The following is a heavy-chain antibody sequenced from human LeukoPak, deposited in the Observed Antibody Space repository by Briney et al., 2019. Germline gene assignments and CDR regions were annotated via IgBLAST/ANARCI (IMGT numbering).Heavy chain of an antibody. CDR1: GFTIRTYW. CDR2: IGEDESET. D-gene: IGHD1-1*01. Sequence: GGSLRLSCAASGFTIRTYWMTWVRQAPGKGLEWVANIGEDESETNYVDSVKGRFTISRDNDKISLYLQMNSLRAEDTAVYYCARNRGTSDWGQGTRVTVSS. CDR3: ARNRGTSD. V-gene: IGHV3-7*01. J-gene: IGHJ4*02.